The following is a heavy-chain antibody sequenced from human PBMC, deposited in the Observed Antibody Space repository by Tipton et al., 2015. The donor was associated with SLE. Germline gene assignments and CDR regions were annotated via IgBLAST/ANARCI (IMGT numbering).Heavy chain of an antibody. D-gene: IGHD3-22*01. Sequence: TLSLTCAVSGHSVSRDYYWGWIRQPPGKGLEWIGTVYHSGSASYNPSLKSRVTMSMDTSKNQFSLKLSSVTAADTAVYYCARDPYYYDSTGSPYTYWGQGRLVTVSS. V-gene: IGHV4-38-2*02. CDR1: GHSVSRDYY. CDR2: VYHSGSA. J-gene: IGHJ4*02. CDR3: ARDPYYYDSTGSPYTY.